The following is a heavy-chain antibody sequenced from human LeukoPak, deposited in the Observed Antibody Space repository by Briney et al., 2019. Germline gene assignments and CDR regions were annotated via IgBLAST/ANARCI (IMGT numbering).Heavy chain of an antibody. CDR2: IWSDGINR. Sequence: PGGSLRLSCAASGFTFSSYSMNWVRQAPGKGLEWVAVIWSDGINRFYRDSVRGRFTFSRDNSKNTLPLQMNSLRVEDTAVYYCVKERGPFDGFDVWGQGTMVTVSP. CDR3: VKERGPFDGFDV. V-gene: IGHV3-33*06. J-gene: IGHJ3*01. CDR1: GFTFSSYS.